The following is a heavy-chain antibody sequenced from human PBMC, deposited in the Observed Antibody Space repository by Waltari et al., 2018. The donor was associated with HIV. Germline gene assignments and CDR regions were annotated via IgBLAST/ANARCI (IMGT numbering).Heavy chain of an antibody. CDR1: GLDIVKGYY. Sequence: VELSESGPKVVKPSETLSLTCHVSGLDIVKGYYWAWVRQSPGNGFEWIGTIHSRDGTKINPSLGVRVTLVLDSSANHFSVTLTDVNFADTAVYFCARVLRDGYNWGNAFWGQGIQVIVSS. J-gene: IGHJ4*02. D-gene: IGHD5-12*01. CDR2: IHSRDGT. V-gene: IGHV4-38-2*02. CDR3: ARVLRDGYNWGNAF.